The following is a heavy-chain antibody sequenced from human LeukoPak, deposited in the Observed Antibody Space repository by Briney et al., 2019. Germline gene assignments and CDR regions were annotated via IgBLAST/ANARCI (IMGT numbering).Heavy chain of an antibody. D-gene: IGHD4-17*01. J-gene: IGHJ6*02. CDR2: INPNSGGT. CDR3: ARRDLRYYYYGMDV. Sequence: ASVKVSCKASGYTFTGYCMHWVRQAPGQGLEWMGWINPNSGGTNYAQKFQRRVTMTRDTSISTAYMELSRLRSDDTAVYYCARRDLRYYYYGMDVWGQGTTVTVSS. CDR1: GYTFTGYC. V-gene: IGHV1-2*02.